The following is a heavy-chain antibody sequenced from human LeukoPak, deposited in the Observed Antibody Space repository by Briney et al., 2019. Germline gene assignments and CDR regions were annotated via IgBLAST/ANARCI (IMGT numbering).Heavy chain of an antibody. Sequence: SVKVSCKASGGTFSSYAISWVRQAPGQGLEWMGGIIPIFGTANYALKFQGRVTITTDESTSTTYMELSSLRSEDTAVYYCARHSGEQLGIEDDAFDIWGQGTMVTVSS. J-gene: IGHJ3*02. CDR1: GGTFSSYA. V-gene: IGHV1-69*05. D-gene: IGHD7-27*01. CDR2: IIPIFGTA. CDR3: ARHSGEQLGIEDDAFDI.